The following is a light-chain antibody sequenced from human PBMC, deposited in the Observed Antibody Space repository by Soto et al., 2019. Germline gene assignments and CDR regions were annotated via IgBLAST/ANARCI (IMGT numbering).Light chain of an antibody. J-gene: IGKJ2*01. V-gene: IGKV1-39*01. Sequence: DIQMTQSPSSLSASVGDRVTISCRASQSIRNYLNWYQQKPGKAPKLLIFAASSLQSGVPSRFSGAGSGTDFTLTISGLQPEDFGTYCCQQTYRTPMYTFGQGTKLEIK. CDR2: AAS. CDR3: QQTYRTPMYT. CDR1: QSIRNY.